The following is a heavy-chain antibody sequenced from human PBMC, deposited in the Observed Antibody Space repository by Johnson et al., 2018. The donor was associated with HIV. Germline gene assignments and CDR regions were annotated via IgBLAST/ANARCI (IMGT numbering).Heavy chain of an antibody. D-gene: IGHD3-10*01. J-gene: IGHJ3*02. CDR2: ISWDGGNT. V-gene: IGHV3-43D*03. CDR3: AKDSDRYYYGSGDAFDI. Sequence: GLQWVSLISWDGGNTHYADSVKGRFIISRDNSKNSLYLQMNVLRAEDTALYFCAKDSDRYYYGSGDAFDIWGQGTMVTVFS.